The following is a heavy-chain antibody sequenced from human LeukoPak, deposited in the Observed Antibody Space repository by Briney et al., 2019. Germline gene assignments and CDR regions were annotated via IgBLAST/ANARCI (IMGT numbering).Heavy chain of an antibody. CDR2: IYYSVST. J-gene: IGHJ4*02. Sequence: SESLSLACPVSAGSFTIYYWSWIRQPPGKGLEWIGYIYYSVSTDHNPSLKSRDTISIDTSKKQFSLKLSSVTAAVTAVYYWASGSDSWGLLPKFYFDYWGQGSRVTVSS. V-gene: IGHV4-59*01. CDR1: AGSFTIYY. CDR3: ASGSDSWGLLPKFYFDY. D-gene: IGHD1-26*01.